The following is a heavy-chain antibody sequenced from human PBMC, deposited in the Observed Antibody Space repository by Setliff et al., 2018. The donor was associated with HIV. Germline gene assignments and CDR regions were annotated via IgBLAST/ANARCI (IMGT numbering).Heavy chain of an antibody. CDR3: ARWGSGSYERVFDY. CDR1: GFTFSSYS. D-gene: IGHD1-26*01. CDR2: ISSSSSYI. Sequence: GGSLRLSCAASGFTFSSYSMNWVRQAPGKGLEWVSSISSSSSYIYYADSVKGRFTISRDNAKNSVLLQMNSLRVEDTAVYFCARWGSGSYERVFDYWGQGMLVTVSS. V-gene: IGHV3-21*01. J-gene: IGHJ4*02.